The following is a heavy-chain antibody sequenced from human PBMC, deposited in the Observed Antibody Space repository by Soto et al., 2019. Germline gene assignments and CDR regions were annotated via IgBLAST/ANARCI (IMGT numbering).Heavy chain of an antibody. V-gene: IGHV1-46*01. CDR1: AYTFTSYY. J-gene: IGHJ4*02. CDR3: ARSGSYSPFEGAHFSYFDY. CDR2: INPSGGST. D-gene: IGHD1-26*01. Sequence: ASVKVSCKASAYTFTSYYMHWVRQAPGQGLEWMGIINPSGGSTSYAQKFQGRVTMTRDTSTSTVYMELSSLRSEDTAVYYCARSGSYSPFEGAHFSYFDYWGQGTLVTVSS.